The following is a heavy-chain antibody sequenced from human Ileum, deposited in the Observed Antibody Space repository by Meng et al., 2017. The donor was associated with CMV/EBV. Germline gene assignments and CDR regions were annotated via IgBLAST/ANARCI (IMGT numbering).Heavy chain of an antibody. D-gene: IGHD6-6*01. Sequence: TFSGFSFSTTGVGVGWIRQPPGKALEWLTLIYWDADNRYSPSLKSRLTITKDTSKNQLVLTMTNMDPVDTATYYCAHVDYSSSSADYWGQGTLVTVSS. CDR1: GFSFSTTGVG. V-gene: IGHV2-5*02. CDR2: IYWDADN. CDR3: AHVDYSSSSADY. J-gene: IGHJ4*02.